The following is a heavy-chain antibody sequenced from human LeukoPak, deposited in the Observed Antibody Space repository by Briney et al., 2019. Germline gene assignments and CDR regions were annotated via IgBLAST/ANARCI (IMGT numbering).Heavy chain of an antibody. J-gene: IGHJ5*01. CDR1: GGSFTKFW. D-gene: IGHD2-21*02. CDR3: ARLPHCGSDCYPNWFDS. Sequence: GESLKISCEGSGGSFTKFWIGWVRQMPGKGLELMGIIYPVDSDTRYSPSLQGQVTISADKSISTAYLQWSSLKTSDTAMYYCARLPHCGSDCYPNWFDSWGQGTLVTVSS. CDR2: IYPVDSDT. V-gene: IGHV5-51*01.